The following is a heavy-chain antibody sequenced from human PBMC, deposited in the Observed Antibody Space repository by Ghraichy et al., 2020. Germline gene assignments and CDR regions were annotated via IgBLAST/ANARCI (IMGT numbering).Heavy chain of an antibody. CDR1: GLAFNNYW. Sequence: GGSLRLSCAASGLAFNNYWMSWVRQAPGKGLEWVANVKQDGSEKYYVDAVKGRFTISRDNAKNSMYLQMNSLRAEDTAVYYCARDVGYYYDSSARYHPDSWGQGTLVTVSS. J-gene: IGHJ5*02. D-gene: IGHD3-22*01. CDR2: VKQDGSEK. V-gene: IGHV3-7*01. CDR3: ARDVGYYYDSSARYHPDS.